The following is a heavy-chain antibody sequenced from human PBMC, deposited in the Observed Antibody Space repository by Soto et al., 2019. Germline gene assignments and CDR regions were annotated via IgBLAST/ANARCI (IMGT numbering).Heavy chain of an antibody. V-gene: IGHV3-30*18. J-gene: IGHJ4*02. Sequence: QVQLVESGGGVVQPGRSLRLSCAASGFTFSTYGMHWVRQAPGKGLEWVAVISNDGNNKYYADSVKGRFTISRDNSHNTLYLQMNSVRPEDTAVYDCAKLPDGDYAECDYGGQGTLVTVSS. CDR1: GFTFSTYG. D-gene: IGHD4-17*01. CDR3: AKLPDGDYAECDY. CDR2: ISNDGNNK.